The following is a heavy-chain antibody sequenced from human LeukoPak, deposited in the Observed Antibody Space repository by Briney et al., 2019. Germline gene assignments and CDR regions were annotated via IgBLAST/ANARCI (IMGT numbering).Heavy chain of an antibody. CDR1: GFTFNSFS. CDR2: INSGGSLI. CDR3: ARGWAQLDY. V-gene: IGHV3-48*02. Sequence: GGSLRLSCAASGFTFNSFSMNWVRQAPGKGLEWVSYINSGGSLIYYADSVKGRFTISRDNAKNSLYLQMNSLRDGDTAMYYCARGWAQLDYWGQGNLVTVSS. D-gene: IGHD6-13*01. J-gene: IGHJ4*02.